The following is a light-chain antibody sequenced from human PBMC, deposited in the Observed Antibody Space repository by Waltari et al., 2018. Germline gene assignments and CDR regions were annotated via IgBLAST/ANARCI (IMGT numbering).Light chain of an antibody. J-gene: IGLJ7*01. CDR2: LNRDGRH. CDR1: SGHSSYA. Sequence: QLVLTQSPSASASLGASVKLTCTLSSGHSSYAIAWNQQQPEKGPRYLMKLNRDGRHSKGDGIPDRFAGSGAGAELYLTISCRQSEDGADYYCQTWGTGIAVFGGGTQLTVL. V-gene: IGLV4-69*01. CDR3: QTWGTGIAV.